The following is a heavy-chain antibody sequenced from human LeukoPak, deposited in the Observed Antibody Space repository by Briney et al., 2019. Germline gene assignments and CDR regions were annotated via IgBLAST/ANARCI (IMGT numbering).Heavy chain of an antibody. CDR2: IGTAGDT. J-gene: IGHJ4*02. Sequence: GRSLRLSCAASGFTFSSYDMHWVRHATGKGLEWVSAIGTAGDTYYPGSVKGRFTISRDNSKNTLHLQMNSLTAEDTALYYCASRDPCNDGICYGLAYWGQGTLVTVSS. CDR1: GFTFSSYD. CDR3: ASRDPCNDGICYGLAY. V-gene: IGHV3-13*01. D-gene: IGHD3-16*01.